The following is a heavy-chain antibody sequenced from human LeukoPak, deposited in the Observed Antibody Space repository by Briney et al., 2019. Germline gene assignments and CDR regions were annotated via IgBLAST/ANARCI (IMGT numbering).Heavy chain of an antibody. CDR3: ARPRAVSGNYYLDAFDI. D-gene: IGHD1-26*01. Sequence: PGESLKISCQVSGSRFTNYWIGWVRQLPGKGLEWMGIIYPGDSNTRYSPSFQGQVTISADKSISTAYLQWSSLKASDTAMYYCARPRAVSGNYYLDAFDIWGQGTMVTVSS. CDR1: GSRFTNYW. CDR2: IYPGDSNT. J-gene: IGHJ3*02. V-gene: IGHV5-51*01.